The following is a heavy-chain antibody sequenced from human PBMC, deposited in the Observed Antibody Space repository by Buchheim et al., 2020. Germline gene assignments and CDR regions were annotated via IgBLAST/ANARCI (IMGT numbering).Heavy chain of an antibody. CDR1: GGSFSGYY. J-gene: IGHJ5*02. CDR3: ARGHQWLVGRSFPSNWFDP. V-gene: IGHV4-34*01. D-gene: IGHD6-19*01. CDR2: INHSGST. Sequence: QVQLQQWGAGLLKPSETLSLTCAVYGGSFSGYYWSWIRQPPGKGLEWIGEINHSGSTNYNPSLKSRVTISVDTSKNQFSLKLSSVTAADTAVYYCARGHQWLVGRSFPSNWFDPWGQGTL.